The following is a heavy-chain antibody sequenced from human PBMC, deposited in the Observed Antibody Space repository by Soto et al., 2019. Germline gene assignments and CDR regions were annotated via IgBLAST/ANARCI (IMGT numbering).Heavy chain of an antibody. CDR1: GFTFSHSA. CDR3: VRGGGAYAGSSLWFDS. Sequence: PGGSLRLSCSASGFTFSHSAMHWVRQAPGKGLEYVAAIGSTEASTYYPGSVKGRFIISRDNSKNTLFLQMNSLRPEDTAVYYCVRGGGAYAGSSLWFDSWGQGTLVTVSS. V-gene: IGHV3-64D*06. CDR2: IGSTEAST. D-gene: IGHD3-16*01. J-gene: IGHJ5*01.